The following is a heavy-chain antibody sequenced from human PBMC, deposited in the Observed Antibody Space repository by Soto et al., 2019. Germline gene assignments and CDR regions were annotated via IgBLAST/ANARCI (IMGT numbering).Heavy chain of an antibody. J-gene: IGHJ4*02. CDR3: ARELAWHYDY. V-gene: IGHV3-48*03. Sequence: GGSLRLSCAASGFTFSSSEMNWVRQAPGKGLEWVSYISGSGTTIYYAASVKGRFTISRDNAKNSLYLQMNSLRAEDTAVYYCARELAWHYDYWGQGTLVTVYS. CDR1: GFTFSSSE. CDR2: ISGSGTTI. D-gene: IGHD1-7*01.